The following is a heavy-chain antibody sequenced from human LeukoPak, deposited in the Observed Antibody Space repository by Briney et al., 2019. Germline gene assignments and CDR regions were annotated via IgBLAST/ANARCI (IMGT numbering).Heavy chain of an antibody. CDR1: GVTFDDYG. D-gene: IGHD6-13*01. Sequence: VRSLRLSSAAPGVTFDDYGIHSVRQAPVNGLPSASSISWNRGSIGYADSGKGRSTISRDTAKNSLYLQMNSLRPEDTALYYCAKGGAAADNYWYFDLWGRGTLVTVSS. V-gene: IGHV3-9*01. J-gene: IGHJ2*01. CDR3: AKGGAAADNYWYFDL. CDR2: ISWNRGSI.